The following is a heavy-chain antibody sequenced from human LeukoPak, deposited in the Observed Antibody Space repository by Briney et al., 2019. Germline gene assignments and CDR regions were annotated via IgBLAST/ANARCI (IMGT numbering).Heavy chain of an antibody. CDR1: GGSISSGGYY. J-gene: IGHJ1*01. CDR3: ARAGSGVYSGSWYKYFQH. CDR2: IYHSGST. D-gene: IGHD6-13*01. Sequence: SETLSLTCTVSGGSISSGGYYWSWIRQPPGKGLEWIGYIYHSGSTYYNPSLKSRVTISVDRSKNQFSLKLSSVTAADTAVYYCARAGSGVYSGSWYKYFQHWGQGTLVTVSS. V-gene: IGHV4-30-2*01.